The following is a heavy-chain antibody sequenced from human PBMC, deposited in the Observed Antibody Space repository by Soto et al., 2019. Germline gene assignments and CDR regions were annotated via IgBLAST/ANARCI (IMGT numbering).Heavy chain of an antibody. Sequence: DSVKGRFTISRDNSKNTLYLQMNSLRDEDTAMYYCARAGIYYWSEGFDYWGQGTLVTVSS. CDR3: ARAGIYYWSEGFDY. J-gene: IGHJ4*02. D-gene: IGHD2-8*01. V-gene: IGHV3-30*07.